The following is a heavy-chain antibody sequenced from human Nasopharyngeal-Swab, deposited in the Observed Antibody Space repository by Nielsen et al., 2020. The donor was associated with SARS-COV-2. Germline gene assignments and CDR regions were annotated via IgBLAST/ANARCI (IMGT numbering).Heavy chain of an antibody. Sequence: ASVKVSCKASGYTFTSYAMHWVRRAPGQRLEWMGWINAGNGNTKYSQKFQGRVTITRDTSASTAYMELSSLRSEDTAVYYCARDRAYSNYATYMDVWGKGTTVTVSS. CDR2: INAGNGNT. J-gene: IGHJ6*03. CDR3: ARDRAYSNYATYMDV. CDR1: GYTFTSYA. D-gene: IGHD4-11*01. V-gene: IGHV1-3*01.